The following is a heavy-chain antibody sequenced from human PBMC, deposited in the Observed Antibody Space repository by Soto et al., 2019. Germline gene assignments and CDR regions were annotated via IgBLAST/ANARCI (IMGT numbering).Heavy chain of an antibody. CDR1: GFTLSSFW. CDR2: INGDGSTT. J-gene: IGHJ4*02. V-gene: IGHV3-74*01. CDR3: ARGQSGSYSFDY. Sequence: EVQLVESGGGIVQPGGSVRLSCAASGFTLSSFWIHWVRQASGKGLVWVSRINGDGSTTNYADSLKGRFTISRDNAKNTVCLQVNSLRAEDTAVYYCARGQSGSYSFDYWGQGTLVTVSS. D-gene: IGHD3-10*01.